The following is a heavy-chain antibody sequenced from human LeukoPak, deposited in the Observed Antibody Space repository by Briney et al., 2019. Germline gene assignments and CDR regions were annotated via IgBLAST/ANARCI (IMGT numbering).Heavy chain of an antibody. V-gene: IGHV7-4-1*02. CDR1: GYTFTSYA. J-gene: IGHJ4*02. CDR2: INTNTGNP. D-gene: IGHD6-13*01. Sequence: ASVKVSCKASGYTFTSYAMNWVRQAPGQGLEWMGWINTNTGNPTYAQGFTGRFFFSLDTSVSTAYLQISSLKAEDTAVYYCARDSRRRGYSSSCGYWGQGTLVTVSS. CDR3: ARDSRRRGYSSSCGY.